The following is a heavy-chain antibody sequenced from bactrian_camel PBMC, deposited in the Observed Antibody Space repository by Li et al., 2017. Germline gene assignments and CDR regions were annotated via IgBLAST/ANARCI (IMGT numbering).Heavy chain of an antibody. CDR3: AARQPCRVWLGYEDPGEYNI. CDR2: ISQATTT. J-gene: IGHJ4*01. V-gene: IGHV3S53*01. Sequence: VQLVESGGGLVQPGGSLSLSCAASPYRNCMAWFRQAPGKEREGVAAISQATTTDYADSVKGRFAISEDNAKNVLYLQMNNLQPEDTAMYYCAARQPCRVWLGYEDPGEYNIWGQGTQVTVS. CDR1: PYRNC. D-gene: IGHD5*01.